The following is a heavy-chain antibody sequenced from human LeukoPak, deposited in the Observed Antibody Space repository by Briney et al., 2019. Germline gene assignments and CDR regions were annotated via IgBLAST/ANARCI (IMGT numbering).Heavy chain of an antibody. CDR1: GGSISSGDYY. D-gene: IGHD3-22*01. CDR3: VAYDSSGTSFDY. Sequence: SETLSLTCTVSGGSISSGDYYWSWIRQPPGKGLEWIGYIYYSGSTYYNPSLKSRVTISVDTSKNQFSLKLSSVTAADTAVYYCVAYDSSGTSFDYWGQGTLVTVSS. V-gene: IGHV4-30-4*08. CDR2: IYYSGST. J-gene: IGHJ4*02.